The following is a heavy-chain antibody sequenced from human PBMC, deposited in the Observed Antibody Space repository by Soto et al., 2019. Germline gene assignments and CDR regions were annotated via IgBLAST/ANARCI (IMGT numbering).Heavy chain of an antibody. CDR2: IYSGGSA. Sequence: EVQLVESGGGLVQPGGSLRLSCAASVFTVSSNYMSWVRQAPGKGLEWVSVIYSGGSAYYADSVKGRFTISRDNSKNTLYLQMNSLRAEDTAVYYCARHGYSYGGGYFESCGQGTLVTVSS. CDR3: ARHGYSYGGGYFES. V-gene: IGHV3-66*04. J-gene: IGHJ4*02. D-gene: IGHD5-18*01. CDR1: VFTVSSNY.